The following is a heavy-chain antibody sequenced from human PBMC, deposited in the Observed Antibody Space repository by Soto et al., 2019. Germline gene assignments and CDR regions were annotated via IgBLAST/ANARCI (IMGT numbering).Heavy chain of an antibody. CDR1: GGSFSDYY. D-gene: IGHD3-9*01. Sequence: ETLSLTCAVYGGSFSDYYWTWIRQPPEKGLEWIGEINHSGSTNRNPSFKSRVTISADTSKNQFSLKLRSVTAADTAVYYCARGISVMDAPDKYFFDSWSLGTLVTVSS. V-gene: IGHV4-34*01. CDR2: INHSGST. J-gene: IGHJ4*02. CDR3: ARGISVMDAPDKYFFDS.